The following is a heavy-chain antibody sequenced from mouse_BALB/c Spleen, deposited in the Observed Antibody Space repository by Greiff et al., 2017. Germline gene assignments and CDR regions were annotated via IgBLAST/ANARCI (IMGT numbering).Heavy chain of an antibody. V-gene: IGHV5-17*02. CDR2: ISSGSSTI. CDR1: GFTFSSFG. Sequence: EVQVVESGGGLVQPGGSLKLSCAASGFTFSSFGMHWVRQAPEKGLEWVAYISSGSSTIYYADTVKGRFTISRDNPKNTLFLQMTSLRSEDTAMYYCARWGYDGAMDYWGQGTSVTVSS. J-gene: IGHJ4*01. D-gene: IGHD2-2*01. CDR3: ARWGYDGAMDY.